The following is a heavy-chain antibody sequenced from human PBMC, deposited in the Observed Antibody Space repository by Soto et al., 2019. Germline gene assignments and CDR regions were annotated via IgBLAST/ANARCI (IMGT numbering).Heavy chain of an antibody. CDR3: ARGIYLKYGLDV. Sequence: EVQLVESGGGLVQPGGSLRLSCAASEFTFNNYWMHWVRQVPGKGLEWVSRINTDGSTTNYADSVMGRFPICRDNADNTVYLQMNSLRAEDTAVYYCARGIYLKYGLDVWGQGATVTVSS. CDR1: EFTFNNYW. D-gene: IGHD3-16*02. V-gene: IGHV3-74*01. J-gene: IGHJ6*02. CDR2: INTDGSTT.